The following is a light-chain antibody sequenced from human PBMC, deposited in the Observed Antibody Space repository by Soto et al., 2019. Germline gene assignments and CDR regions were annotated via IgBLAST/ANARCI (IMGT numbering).Light chain of an antibody. CDR3: QQYNDWPKT. Sequence: EIVMTQSPAIQSVSPGERATLSCRASQSVTSNLAWYQQKPGQAPRLLIYGASTRATGIPARFSGSGSGTEFTLTITSLQSEDFAVYYCQQYNDWPKTFGQGTKVEIK. V-gene: IGKV3-15*01. CDR2: GAS. J-gene: IGKJ1*01. CDR1: QSVTSN.